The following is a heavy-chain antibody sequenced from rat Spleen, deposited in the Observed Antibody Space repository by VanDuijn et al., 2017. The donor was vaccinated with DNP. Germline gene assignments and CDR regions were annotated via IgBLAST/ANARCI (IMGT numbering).Heavy chain of an antibody. D-gene: IGHD4-3*01. CDR2: IIYDGSRT. J-gene: IGHJ1*01. CDR1: GLSFSDHN. Sequence: EVQLVESGGGSVQPGRSLKLSCAASGLSFSDHNMAWVRQAPKKGLEWVATIIYDGSRTYYRDSVKGRFTISRDNARSTLYLQMDSLRSGDTASYSCTTHVRYRISGYDGWYFGFWGPGTMVTVSS. V-gene: IGHV5S10*01. CDR3: TTHVRYRISGYDGWYFGF.